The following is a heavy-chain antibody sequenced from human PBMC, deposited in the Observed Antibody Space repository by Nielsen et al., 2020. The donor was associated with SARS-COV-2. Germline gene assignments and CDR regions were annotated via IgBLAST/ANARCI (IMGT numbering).Heavy chain of an antibody. CDR1: GFTFRNFP. CDR2: ISYDGSND. CDR3: ARETLDHTSSFVDH. V-gene: IGHV3-30-3*01. Sequence: GESLKISCAVSGFTFRNFPMHWVRQAPGKGLEWMAIISYDGSNDHYADSVKGRFTVSRDNSKDTLHLQMDSLKLEDTAVYYCARETLDHTSSFVDHWGQGTLVTVSS. D-gene: IGHD1-14*01. J-gene: IGHJ5*02.